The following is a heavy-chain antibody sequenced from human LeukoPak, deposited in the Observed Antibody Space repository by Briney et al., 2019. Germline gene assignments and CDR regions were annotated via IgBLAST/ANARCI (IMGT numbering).Heavy chain of an antibody. Sequence: GGSLRPSCVPSGFAFNTFAMNWVRQAPGKGLEWVSGISASGSRTYYGNSVKGRFTISRDNSKNTLFLQMNNLRGEDTARYFCARDQSPHYYDSSGYGAFNLWGQGTMVTVSS. J-gene: IGHJ3*01. D-gene: IGHD3-22*01. CDR2: ISASGSRT. CDR1: GFAFNTFA. V-gene: IGHV3-23*01. CDR3: ARDQSPHYYDSSGYGAFNL.